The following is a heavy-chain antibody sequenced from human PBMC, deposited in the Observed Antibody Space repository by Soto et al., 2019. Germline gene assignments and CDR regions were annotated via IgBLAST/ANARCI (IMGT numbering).Heavy chain of an antibody. CDR3: ARRLPLDYGGKGWRTQIYFDL. CDR2: IYPGDSDT. CDR1: GYSFTSYW. D-gene: IGHD4-17*01. V-gene: IGHV5-51*01. J-gene: IGHJ2*01. Sequence: GESLKISCKGSGYSFTSYWIGWVRQMPGKGLEWMGIIYPGDSDTRYSPSFQGQVTISADKSISTAYLQWSSLKASDTAMYYCARRLPLDYGGKGWRTQIYFDLWGRGTLVTVSS.